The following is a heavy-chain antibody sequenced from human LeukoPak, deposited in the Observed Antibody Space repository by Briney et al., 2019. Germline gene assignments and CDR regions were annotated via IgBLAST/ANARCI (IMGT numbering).Heavy chain of an antibody. CDR1: SASISSYY. Sequence: PSETLSLTCTVSSASISSYYWSWIRQPPGKGLEWIGYIYYSGTTNYNPSLKSRVTISVDASKNQFSLKLSSVTAADTAVYYCARDTGYYDSNHYFDYWGQGTLVTVSS. CDR2: IYYSGTT. CDR3: ARDTGYYDSNHYFDY. D-gene: IGHD3-22*01. J-gene: IGHJ4*02. V-gene: IGHV4-59*01.